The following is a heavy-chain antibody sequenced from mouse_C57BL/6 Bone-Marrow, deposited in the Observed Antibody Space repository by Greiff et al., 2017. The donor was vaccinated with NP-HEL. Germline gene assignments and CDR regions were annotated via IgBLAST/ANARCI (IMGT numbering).Heavy chain of an antibody. CDR2: IDPNCGGT. J-gene: IGHJ3*01. Sequence: VQLQQPGAELVKPGASVKLSCKASGYTFTSYWMHWVKQRPGRGLEWIGMIDPNCGGTKYNKNFTSKATLTVDKPSSTAYMQLSSLTSEDSAVYYCARDGYYLAWFAYWGQGTLVTVSA. CDR1: GYTFTSYW. D-gene: IGHD2-3*01. CDR3: ARDGYYLAWFAY. V-gene: IGHV1-72*01.